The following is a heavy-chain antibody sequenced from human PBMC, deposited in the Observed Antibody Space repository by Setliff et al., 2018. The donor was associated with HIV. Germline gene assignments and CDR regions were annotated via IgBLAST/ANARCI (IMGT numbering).Heavy chain of an antibody. V-gene: IGHV1-69-2*01. Sequence: ASVKVSCKASGYTFSDYYVHWVQQAPGKGLEWMGRIDPDDGEATYREKFQGRVTITVDRSTDTAYMELSSLRSEDTAVYYCARVPYRSAWFSGGHDASDVWGQGTMVTVSS. CDR2: IDPDDGEA. CDR1: GYTFSDYY. CDR3: ARVPYRSAWFSGGHDASDV. D-gene: IGHD6-19*01. J-gene: IGHJ3*01.